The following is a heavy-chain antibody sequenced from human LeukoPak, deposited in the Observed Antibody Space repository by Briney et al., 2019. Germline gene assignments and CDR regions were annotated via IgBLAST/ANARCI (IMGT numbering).Heavy chain of an antibody. CDR3: ARDPYYYYYGMDV. Sequence: GASVKVSCKASGGTCISYAISWVRQAPGQGLEWMGGIIPIFGTANYAQKFQGRVTITADESTSTAYMELSSLRSEDTAVYYCARDPYYYYYGMDVWGQGTTVTVSS. CDR2: IIPIFGTA. V-gene: IGHV1-69*13. J-gene: IGHJ6*02. CDR1: GGTCISYA.